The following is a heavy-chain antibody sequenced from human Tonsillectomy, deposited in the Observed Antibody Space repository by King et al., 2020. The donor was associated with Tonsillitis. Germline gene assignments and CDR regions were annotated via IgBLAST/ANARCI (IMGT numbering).Heavy chain of an antibody. CDR2: IKQNGST. CDR3: ARGDGELAFDY. Sequence: VQLQQWGAGLLKPSETLSLTGAVYGGSFSGYYWSWIRQPPGKGLEWIWGIKQNGSTNYNPSLKSRVTISVDTSKNPFSLKLSSVTAADTAVYYCARGDGELAFDYWGQGTLVTVSS. V-gene: IGHV4-34*01. J-gene: IGHJ4*02. D-gene: IGHD1-26*01. CDR1: GGSFSGYY.